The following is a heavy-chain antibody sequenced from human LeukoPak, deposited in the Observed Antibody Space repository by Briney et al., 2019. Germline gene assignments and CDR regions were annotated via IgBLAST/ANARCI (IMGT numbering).Heavy chain of an antibody. V-gene: IGHV3-30*19. D-gene: IGHD1/OR15-1a*01. CDR1: GFTFSSYG. Sequence: QAGGSLRLSCAASGFTFSSYGMHWVRQAPGKGLEWVAVISNDGSNKYYADSVKGRFTISRDNSKNTLYLQMNSLRAEDMAVYYCARVQSLTPTTRFDYWGQGTLVTVSS. CDR3: ARVQSLTPTTRFDY. J-gene: IGHJ4*02. CDR2: ISNDGSNK.